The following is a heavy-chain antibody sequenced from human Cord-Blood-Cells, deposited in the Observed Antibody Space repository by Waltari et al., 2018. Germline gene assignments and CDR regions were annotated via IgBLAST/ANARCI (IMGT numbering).Heavy chain of an antibody. CDR2: INYSGST. J-gene: IGHJ4*02. D-gene: IGHD6-13*01. Sequence: QLQLQESGPGLVTPSETLSLTCTVPAGSISIRSYYWGWIRQPPGKGPVWVGSINYSGSTYYNPSLKSRVTISVDTSKNQFSLKLSSVTAADTAVYYCAGGAPAAAGTDYWGQGTLVTVSS. CDR3: AGGAPAAAGTDY. V-gene: IGHV4-39*01. CDR1: AGSISIRSYY.